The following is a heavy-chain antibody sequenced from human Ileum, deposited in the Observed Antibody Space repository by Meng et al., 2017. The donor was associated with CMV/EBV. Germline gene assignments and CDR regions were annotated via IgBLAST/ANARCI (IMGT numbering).Heavy chain of an antibody. Sequence: GGSLRLSCAASGFTFDDYAMHWVRQAPGKGLEWVSGISWNSGSIGYADSVKGRFTISRDNAKNSLYLQMNSLRVDDTALYYCARAMGHGDADAFDIWGQGTMVTVSS. CDR1: GFTFDDYA. J-gene: IGHJ3*02. CDR2: ISWNSGSI. CDR3: ARAMGHGDADAFDI. V-gene: IGHV3-9*01. D-gene: IGHD2-2*01.